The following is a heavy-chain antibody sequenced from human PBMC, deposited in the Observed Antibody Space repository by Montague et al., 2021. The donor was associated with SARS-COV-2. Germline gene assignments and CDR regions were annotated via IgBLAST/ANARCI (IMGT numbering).Heavy chain of an antibody. J-gene: IGHJ6*02. CDR1: GFTFSSYA. Sequence: SLRLSCAASGFTFSSYAMYWVRQAPGKGLEWAAVISYDGSNKYYAVSVKGRFTISRDNSKNTLYLHMNSLRAEDTAVYYCARASGGSYYYGMDVWGQGTTVTVSS. CDR3: ARASGGSYYYGMDV. V-gene: IGHV3-30*04. CDR2: ISYDGSNK. D-gene: IGHD2-15*01.